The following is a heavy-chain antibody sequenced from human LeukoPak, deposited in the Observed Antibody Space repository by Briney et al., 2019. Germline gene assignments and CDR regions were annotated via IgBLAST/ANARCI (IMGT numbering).Heavy chain of an antibody. CDR2: IYYSGST. Sequence: SETLSLTCTVSGGSISSSSYYWGWIRQPPGKGLEWIGSIYYSGSTYYNPSLKSRVTISVDTSKNQFSLKLSSVTAADTAVYYCARVLTATFIRYNWFDPWGQGTLVTVSS. CDR1: GGSISSSSYY. V-gene: IGHV4-39*07. D-gene: IGHD2-21*02. J-gene: IGHJ5*02. CDR3: ARVLTATFIRYNWFDP.